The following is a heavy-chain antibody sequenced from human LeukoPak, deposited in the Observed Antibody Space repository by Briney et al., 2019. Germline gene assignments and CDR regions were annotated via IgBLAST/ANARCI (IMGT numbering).Heavy chain of an antibody. V-gene: IGHV3-23*01. D-gene: IGHD5-24*01. CDR2: ISPNGVMT. CDR1: GFTFSSHG. J-gene: IGHJ4*02. CDR3: AKDDAWLQYGN. Sequence: GGSLRLSCAASGFTFSSHGMNWVRQAPGKGLEWVSGISPNGVMTYYADSVKGRFTISRDNSKGTVYLQMNSLRPEDTAVYYCAKDDAWLQYGNWGRGTLVTVSS.